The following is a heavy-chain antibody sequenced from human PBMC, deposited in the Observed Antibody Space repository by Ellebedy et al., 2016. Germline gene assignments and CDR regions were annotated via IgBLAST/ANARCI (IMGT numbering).Heavy chain of an antibody. CDR3: ARQGSCSGGSCYRAFDY. D-gene: IGHD2-15*01. Sequence: SETLSLTCTVSGGSISSYYWSWIRQAPGKGLEWIGYIYYSGSTNYNPSLKSRVTISVDTSKNQFSLKLSSVTAADTAVYYCARQGSCSGGSCYRAFDYWGQGTLVTVSS. CDR2: IYYSGST. CDR1: GGSISSYY. J-gene: IGHJ4*02. V-gene: IGHV4-59*08.